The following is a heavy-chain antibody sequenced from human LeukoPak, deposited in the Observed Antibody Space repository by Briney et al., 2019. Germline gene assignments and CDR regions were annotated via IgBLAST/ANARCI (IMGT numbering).Heavy chain of an antibody. Sequence: GGSLRLSCAASGFTFSSYGMSWGCQAPGKGLGWVSAISGSGGSTYYADSVKGRFTISRDKSKNTLYLQMNSRRAEDTAVYYCASEYYDYVWGSYRPFDYWGQGTLVTVSS. J-gene: IGHJ4*02. CDR3: ASEYYDYVWGSYRPFDY. D-gene: IGHD3-16*02. V-gene: IGHV3-23*01. CDR1: GFTFSSYG. CDR2: ISGSGGST.